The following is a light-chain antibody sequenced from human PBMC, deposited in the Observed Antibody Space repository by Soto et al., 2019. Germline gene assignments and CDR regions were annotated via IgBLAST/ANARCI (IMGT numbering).Light chain of an antibody. CDR2: RNH. V-gene: IGLV1-44*01. Sequence: QSVLTQSPSESATPGQRVTISCSGSGSNIGTHAVNWYQQVPGTAPTLLIFRNHQRPSGVPDRFSGSKSGTSASLPISGPQSGDEADYYCAAWDTSLRALVFGGGTKLTVL. CDR3: AAWDTSLRALV. CDR1: GSNIGTHA. J-gene: IGLJ2*01.